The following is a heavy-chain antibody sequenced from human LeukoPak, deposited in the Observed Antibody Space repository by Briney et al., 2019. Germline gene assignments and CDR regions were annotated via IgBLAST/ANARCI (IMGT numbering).Heavy chain of an antibody. J-gene: IGHJ4*02. V-gene: IGHV4-34*01. CDR2: INHSGST. CDR3: ARVYYDSSGYYYFDY. CDR1: GGSFSGYY. Sequence: SETLSLTCAVYGGSFSGYYWSWIRQPPGKGLEWIGEINHSGSTNYNPSLKSRVTISVDTSKNQFSLKLSSVTAADTAVYYCARVYYDSSGYYYFDYWGQGTLVTVSS. D-gene: IGHD3-22*01.